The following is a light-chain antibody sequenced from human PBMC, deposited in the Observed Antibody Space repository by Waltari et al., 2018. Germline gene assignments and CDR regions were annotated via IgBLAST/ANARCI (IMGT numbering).Light chain of an antibody. Sequence: QSALTQPASVSGSPGQSLTIPCSGTDSDVGSYAFVSWYQQHPGKAPHLIIYEVSNRPSGISNRFSASKSGNTASLTISGLQAEDEADYYCSSYTTSSAPGVFGTGTRVTVL. V-gene: IGLV2-14*01. CDR3: SSYTTSSAPGV. CDR2: EVS. J-gene: IGLJ1*01. CDR1: DSDVGSYAF.